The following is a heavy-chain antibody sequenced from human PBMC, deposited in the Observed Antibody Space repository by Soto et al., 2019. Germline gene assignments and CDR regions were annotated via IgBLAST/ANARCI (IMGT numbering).Heavy chain of an antibody. V-gene: IGHV3-9*01. CDR2: ISWNSGSI. J-gene: IGHJ3*02. Sequence: EVQLVESGGGLVQPGRSLRLSCAASGFTFDDYAMHWVRQAPGKGLEWVSGISWNSGSIGYADSVKGRFTISRDNAKNSLYLQMNSLRAEDTALYYCAKDESNWNEGVGAFDIWGQGTMVTVSS. CDR1: GFTFDDYA. D-gene: IGHD1-1*01. CDR3: AKDESNWNEGVGAFDI.